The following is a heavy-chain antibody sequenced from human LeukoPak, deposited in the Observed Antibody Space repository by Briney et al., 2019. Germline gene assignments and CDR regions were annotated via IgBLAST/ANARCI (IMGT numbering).Heavy chain of an antibody. CDR1: GYTFTGQY. CDR3: ARDQGYRYGYGDFDY. D-gene: IGHD5-18*01. J-gene: IGHJ4*02. Sequence: ASVKVSFKASGYTFTGQYMHWVRQAPGQGLEWMGWINPNSGGTNNAQKFQGRVTMTRDTSISTAYMELSSLRSEDTAVYYCARDQGYRYGYGDFDYWGQGTLVTVSS. CDR2: INPNSGGT. V-gene: IGHV1-2*02.